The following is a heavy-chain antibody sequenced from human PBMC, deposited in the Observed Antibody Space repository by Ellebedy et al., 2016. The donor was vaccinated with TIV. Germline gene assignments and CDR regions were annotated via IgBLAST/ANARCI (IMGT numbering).Heavy chain of an antibody. CDR1: GFTVSSNY. CDR2: IYIGGST. Sequence: PGGSLRLSCAASGFTVSSNYMRWVRQAPGKGLAWVSVIYIGGSTYYADSVKGRFTISRDNSKNTLYLQMKSLRDEDTAVYYGARGDSRDWGQGTLVTVSS. J-gene: IGHJ4*02. D-gene: IGHD6-13*01. V-gene: IGHV3-66*01. CDR3: ARGDSRD.